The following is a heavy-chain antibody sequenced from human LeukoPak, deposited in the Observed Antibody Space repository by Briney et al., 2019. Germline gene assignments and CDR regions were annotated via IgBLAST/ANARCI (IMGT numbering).Heavy chain of an antibody. Sequence: PGGSLRLSCAASGFTFNTYTMNWVRQVPGKGLEWVCSLSSSSSYIYYADSVKGRFTVSRDNANNSVYLQMVSLRAEDTAVYYCTRATSSRSFDYWGQGTLVTVSS. V-gene: IGHV3-21*06. CDR3: TRATSSRSFDY. CDR2: LSSSSSYI. CDR1: GFTFNTYT. J-gene: IGHJ4*02. D-gene: IGHD6-13*01.